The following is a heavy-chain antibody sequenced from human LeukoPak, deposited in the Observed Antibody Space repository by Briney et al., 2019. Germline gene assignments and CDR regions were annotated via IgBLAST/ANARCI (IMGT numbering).Heavy chain of an antibody. Sequence: ASVKVSCKASGYTFTSYAMNWVRQAPGQGLEWMGWISAYNGNTNYAQKLQGRVTMTTDTSTSTAYMELRSLRSDDTAVYYCARDLGNRIQLWLTFDYWGQGTLVTVSS. J-gene: IGHJ4*02. CDR2: ISAYNGNT. CDR3: ARDLGNRIQLWLTFDY. V-gene: IGHV1-18*01. D-gene: IGHD5-18*01. CDR1: GYTFTSYA.